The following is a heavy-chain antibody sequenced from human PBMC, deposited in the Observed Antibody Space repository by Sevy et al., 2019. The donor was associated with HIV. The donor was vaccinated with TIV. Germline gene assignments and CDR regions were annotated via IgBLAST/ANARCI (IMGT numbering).Heavy chain of an antibody. CDR2: LIPIFGSP. V-gene: IGHV1-69*13. Sequence: ASVKVSCKASGGSFNSYAINWVRQAPGQGLEWMGALIPIFGSPNYAQKFRDRVTISADESTRTAYMELSSLRSEDTAVYYCARDGHDYSNLYDYYGLDVWGQGTTVTVSS. J-gene: IGHJ6*02. D-gene: IGHD4-4*01. CDR3: ARDGHDYSNLYDYYGLDV. CDR1: GGSFNSYA.